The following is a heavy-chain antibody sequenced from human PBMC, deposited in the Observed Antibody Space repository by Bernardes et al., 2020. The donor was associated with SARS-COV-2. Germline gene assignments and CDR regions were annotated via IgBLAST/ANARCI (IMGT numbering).Heavy chain of an antibody. Sequence: GGSLRLSCAASGFTFSNHAMTWVRQAPGKGLEWVAVISGSGSSTFYADAWKGRFTVSRDNSKNILSLQMNSLRPEDTAVYYCAKGVGVAGTQIYYYYAMDVWGQGTAVTVSS. J-gene: IGHJ6*02. CDR2: ISGSGSST. CDR1: GFTFSNHA. V-gene: IGHV3-23*01. CDR3: AKGVGVAGTQIYYYYAMDV. D-gene: IGHD6-19*01.